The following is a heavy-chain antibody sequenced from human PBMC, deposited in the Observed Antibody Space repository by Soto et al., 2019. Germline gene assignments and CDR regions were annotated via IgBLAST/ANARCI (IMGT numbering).Heavy chain of an antibody. CDR1: GYTFTSYG. CDR3: ARDGDILTGYYYDAFDI. V-gene: IGHV1-18*01. D-gene: IGHD3-9*01. Sequence: QVQLVQSGAEVKKPGASVKVSCKASGYTFTSYGISWVRQAPGQGLEWMGWISAYNGNTNYAQKLQGRVTMTTDTSTTTAYRERRSLSSDDTAVYYCARDGDILTGYYYDAFDIWGKGTMVTVSS. J-gene: IGHJ3*02. CDR2: ISAYNGNT.